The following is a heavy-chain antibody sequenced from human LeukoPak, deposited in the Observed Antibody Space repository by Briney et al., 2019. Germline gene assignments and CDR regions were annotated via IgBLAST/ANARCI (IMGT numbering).Heavy chain of an antibody. CDR3: GKAYAYHFDY. V-gene: IGHV3-30*02. CDR1: GFTFRNYG. CDR2: IRYDGSAA. D-gene: IGHD3-16*01. J-gene: IGHJ4*02. Sequence: GGSLRLSCAASGFTFRNYGMHWVRQAPGKGLEWVAFIRYDGSAAYYADSVKGRFTFSRDNSRNTLDLQMNSLRLEDTAVFYCGKAYAYHFDYWGQGTLVTVSS.